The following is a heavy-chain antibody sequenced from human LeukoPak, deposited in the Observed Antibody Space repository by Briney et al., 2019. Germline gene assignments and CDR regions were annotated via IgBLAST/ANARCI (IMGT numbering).Heavy chain of an antibody. D-gene: IGHD6-19*01. CDR2: ISGSGGST. CDR3: ANFDSSGWLGYYYYGMDV. J-gene: IGHJ6*02. CDR1: GFTFSSYA. V-gene: IGHV3-23*01. Sequence: GGSLRLSCAASGFTFSSYAMSWVRQAPGKGLEWVSAISGSGGSTYYADSVKGRFTISRDNAKNSLYLQMNSLRAEDTAVYYCANFDSSGWLGYYYYGMDVWGQGTTVTVSS.